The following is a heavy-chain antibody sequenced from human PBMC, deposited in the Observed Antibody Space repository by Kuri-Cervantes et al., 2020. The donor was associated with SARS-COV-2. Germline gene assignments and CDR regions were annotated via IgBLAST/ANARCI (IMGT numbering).Heavy chain of an antibody. CDR1: GGTFSSYA. V-gene: IGHV1-69*13. CDR2: IIPIFGTA. D-gene: IGHD3-3*01. Sequence: SVKVSCKASGGTFSSYAISWERQAPGQGLEWMGGIIPIFGTANYAQKFQGRVTITADESTSAAYMELSSLRSEDAAVYYCASRSTPPPYYDFWYGMDVWGQGTTVTVSS. CDR3: ASRSTPPPYYDFWYGMDV. J-gene: IGHJ6*02.